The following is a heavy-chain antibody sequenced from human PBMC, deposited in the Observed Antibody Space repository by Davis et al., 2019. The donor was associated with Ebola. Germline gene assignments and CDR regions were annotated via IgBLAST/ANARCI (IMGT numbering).Heavy chain of an antibody. CDR1: GFTFSSYA. CDR2: ITASGVST. V-gene: IGHV3-23*01. J-gene: IGHJ6*04. D-gene: IGHD3-3*01. Sequence: GESLKISCAASGFTFSSYAMSWVRQAPGKGLEWVSAITASGVSTYYGDSVKGRFTISRDNSKKTLYLQMNSLRAEDTAVYYCAKSGLSFGVVKYHYGMDVWGKGTTVTVSS. CDR3: AKSGLSFGVVKYHYGMDV.